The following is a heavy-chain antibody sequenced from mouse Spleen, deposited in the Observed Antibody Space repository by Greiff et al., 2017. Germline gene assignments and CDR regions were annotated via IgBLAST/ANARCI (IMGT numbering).Heavy chain of an antibody. Sequence: QVQLQQSGAELVRPGSSVKISCKASGYAFSSYWMNWVKQRPGQGLEWIGQIYPGDGDTNYNGKFKGKATLTADKSSSTAYMQLSSLTSEDSAVYFCARLGLRRFDYWGQGTTLTVSS. D-gene: IGHD2-2*01. CDR2: IYPGDGDT. J-gene: IGHJ2*01. V-gene: IGHV1-80*01. CDR3: ARLGLRRFDY. CDR1: GYAFSSYW.